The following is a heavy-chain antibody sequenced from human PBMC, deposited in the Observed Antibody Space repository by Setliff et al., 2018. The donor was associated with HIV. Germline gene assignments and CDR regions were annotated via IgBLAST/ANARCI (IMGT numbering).Heavy chain of an antibody. CDR2: ISWNSGSI. D-gene: IGHD5-12*01. CDR1: GFTFDDYA. J-gene: IGHJ4*02. Sequence: PGGSLRLSCAASGFTFDDYAMHWVRQAPGKGLEWVSGISWNSGSIGYADSVRGRFTISRDNSKNTVYLQMNSLRAEDTAVYYCGKDRTDVAATIANYWGQGTLVTVSS. V-gene: IGHV3-9*01. CDR3: GKDRTDVAATIANY.